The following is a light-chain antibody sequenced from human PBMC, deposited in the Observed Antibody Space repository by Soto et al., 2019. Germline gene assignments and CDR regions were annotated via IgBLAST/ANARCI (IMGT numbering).Light chain of an antibody. Sequence: QSVLTQPRSVTGCPGQSVTISCTGTSSDVGGYNYVSWYQQHPGKAPKLMIYDVTKRPSGVPDRFSGSKSGNTASLTISGLQAADEADYYCCSYAGTYTYVFGTGTKVTVL. V-gene: IGLV2-11*01. CDR3: CSYAGTYTYV. CDR2: DVT. J-gene: IGLJ1*01. CDR1: SSDVGGYNY.